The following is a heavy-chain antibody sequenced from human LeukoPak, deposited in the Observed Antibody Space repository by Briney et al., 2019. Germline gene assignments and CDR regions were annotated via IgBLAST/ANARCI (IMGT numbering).Heavy chain of an antibody. J-gene: IGHJ4*02. D-gene: IGHD3-22*01. CDR3: ARTKKYYYDSSGYPDNPFDY. CDR1: GGTFSSYA. Sequence: SVKASCKASGGTFSSYAISWVRQAPGQGLEWMGRIIPILGIANYAQKFQGRVTITADKSTSTAYMELSSLRSEDTAVYYCARTKKYYYDSSGYPDNPFDYWGQGTLVTVSS. CDR2: IIPILGIA. V-gene: IGHV1-69*04.